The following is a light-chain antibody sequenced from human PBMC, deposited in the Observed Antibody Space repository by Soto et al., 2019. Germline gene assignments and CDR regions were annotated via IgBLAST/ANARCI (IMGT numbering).Light chain of an antibody. V-gene: IGKV3-20*01. CDR2: DVS. Sequence: EIVLTQSPGTLSLSPGERATLSCRSSQSVSSNYLAWYQQKPDQAPRLVIYDVSGRATGIPDRFRGSGSGTDFTLTISRLEAEDCAMYYCQQYGSSPTFGQGTKVEIK. CDR3: QQYGSSPT. J-gene: IGKJ1*01. CDR1: QSVSSNY.